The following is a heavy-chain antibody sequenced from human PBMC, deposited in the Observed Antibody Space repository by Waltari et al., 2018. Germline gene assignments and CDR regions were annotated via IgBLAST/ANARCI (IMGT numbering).Heavy chain of an antibody. J-gene: IGHJ4*02. CDR3: ARAHWGFDF. V-gene: IGHV4-4*02. Sequence: QVQLQESGPGLAKPSGPLSLTSALSGGSSSNSNCWGWVRQPPGKGREWIGEIFHTGSTNYNYSPSLKSRVTMSLDKSKNQFSLKLNSVTAADTAVYYCARAHWGFDFWGQGVLVTVSS. CDR1: GGSSSNSNC. D-gene: IGHD7-27*01. CDR2: IFHTGST.